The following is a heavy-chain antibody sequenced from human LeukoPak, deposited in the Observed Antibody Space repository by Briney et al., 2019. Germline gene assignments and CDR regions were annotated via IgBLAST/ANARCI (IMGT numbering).Heavy chain of an antibody. Sequence: GASLKISCKGSGYSFTSYWIGWVRQMPGKGLEWMGIIYPGDSETRYSPSFQGQVTISADKPIRTAYLQWSSLKASDTARYYCARRTGGYWYFDLWGRGTLVTVSS. CDR3: ARRTGGYWYFDL. CDR1: GYSFTSYW. D-gene: IGHD3/OR15-3a*01. CDR2: IYPGDSET. J-gene: IGHJ2*01. V-gene: IGHV5-51*01.